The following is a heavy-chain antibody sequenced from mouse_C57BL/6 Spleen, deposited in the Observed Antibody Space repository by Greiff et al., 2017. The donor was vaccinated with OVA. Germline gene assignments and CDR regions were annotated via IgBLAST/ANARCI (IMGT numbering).Heavy chain of an antibody. CDR1: GYSITSGYY. Sequence: VQLQQSGPGLVKPSQSLSLTCSVTGYSITSGYYWNWIRQFPGNKLEWMGYISYDGSNNYNPSLKNRISITRDTSKNQFFLKLNSVTTEDTATYYCARTLDSNTWFAYWGQGTLVTVSA. CDR3: ARTLDSNTWFAY. J-gene: IGHJ3*01. D-gene: IGHD2-5*01. CDR2: ISYDGSN. V-gene: IGHV3-6*01.